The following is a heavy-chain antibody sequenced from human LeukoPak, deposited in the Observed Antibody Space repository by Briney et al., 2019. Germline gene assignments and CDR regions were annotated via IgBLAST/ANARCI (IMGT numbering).Heavy chain of an antibody. J-gene: IGHJ4*02. CDR2: VYSGGYT. V-gene: IGHV3-53*01. Sequence: GGSLRLSCAASGFTVSTNHMSWVRQAPGKGLEWVSFVYSGGYTYYAASVTGRFTVSRDTSENTLYLQMNSLRAEDTAVYYCVRALTGYSLGYWGQGTLVTVSS. CDR3: VRALTGYSLGY. CDR1: GFTVSTNH. D-gene: IGHD3-9*01.